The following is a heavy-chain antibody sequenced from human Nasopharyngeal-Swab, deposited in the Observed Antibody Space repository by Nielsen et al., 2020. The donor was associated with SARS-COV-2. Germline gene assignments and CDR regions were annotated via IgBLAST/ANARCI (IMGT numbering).Heavy chain of an antibody. J-gene: IGHJ3*02. V-gene: IGHV4-34*01. CDR3: ARGPSPNRRAFDI. CDR2: INHSGST. D-gene: IGHD2/OR15-2a*01. Sequence: SETLSLTCAVYGGSFSGYYWSWIRRPPGKGLEWIGEINHSGSTNYNPSLKSRVTISVDTSKNQFSLKLSSVTAADTAVYYCARGPSPNRRAFDIWGQGTMVTVSS. CDR1: GGSFSGYY.